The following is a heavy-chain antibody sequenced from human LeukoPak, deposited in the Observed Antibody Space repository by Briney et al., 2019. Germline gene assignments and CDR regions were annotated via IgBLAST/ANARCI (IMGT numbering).Heavy chain of an antibody. CDR1: GGSMSTHY. CDR2: IYFSGTT. J-gene: IGHJ4*02. D-gene: IGHD6-19*01. V-gene: IGHV4-59*11. Sequence: SETLSLTCTVSGGSMSTHYWSWIRQPPGKGLEWIGYIYFSGTTKYNPSLKSRVAISLDTSKNQFSLELSSVTAADTAVYYCASCFGSGCPNGVFDYWGQGTLVTVSS. CDR3: ASCFGSGCPNGVFDY.